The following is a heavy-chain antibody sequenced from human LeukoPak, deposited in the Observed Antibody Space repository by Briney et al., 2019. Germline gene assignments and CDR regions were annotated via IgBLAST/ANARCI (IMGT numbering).Heavy chain of an antibody. CDR2: INPNSGGT. V-gene: IGHV1-2*02. CDR1: GGTFSSYA. J-gene: IGHJ4*02. CDR3: ARVGVGSSSWYYFDY. D-gene: IGHD6-13*01. Sequence: ASVKVSCKASGGTFSSYAISWVRQAPGQGLEWMGWINPNSGGTNYAQKFQGRVTMTRDTSISTAYMELSRLRSDDTAVYYCARVGVGSSSWYYFDYWGQGTLVTVSS.